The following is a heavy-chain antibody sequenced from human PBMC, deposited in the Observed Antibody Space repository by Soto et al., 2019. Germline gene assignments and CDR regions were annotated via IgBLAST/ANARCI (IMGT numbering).Heavy chain of an antibody. CDR1: GGSFSGYY. J-gene: IGHJ4*02. CDR2: INHSGST. Sequence: PSETLSLTCAVYGGSFSGYYWSWIRQPPGKGLEWIGEINHSGSTNYNPSLKSRVTISVDTSKNQFSLKLSSVNAADTAVYYCARGAPYDYVWGSYRSGARSYWGQGAMVTVYS. CDR3: ARGAPYDYVWGSYRSGARSY. V-gene: IGHV4-34*01. D-gene: IGHD3-16*02.